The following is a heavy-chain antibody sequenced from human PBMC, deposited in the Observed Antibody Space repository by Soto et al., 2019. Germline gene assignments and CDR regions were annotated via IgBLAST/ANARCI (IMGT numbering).Heavy chain of an antibody. CDR1: GGTFSSYA. V-gene: IGHV1-69*06. D-gene: IGHD2-21*02. CDR3: ASVLAYCGGDWYSDAFDI. Sequence: QVQLVQSGAEVKKPGSSVKVSCKASGGTFSSYAISWVRQSPGQGLEWMGGIIRIFGTANYAQKFQGRVTITADKSTSTGYMELSSLRSEGTAVYYCASVLAYCGGDWYSDAFDIWGQGTMVTVSS. CDR2: IIRIFGTA. J-gene: IGHJ3*02.